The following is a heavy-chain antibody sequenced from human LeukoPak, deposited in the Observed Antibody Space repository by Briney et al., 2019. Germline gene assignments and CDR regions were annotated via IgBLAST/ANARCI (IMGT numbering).Heavy chain of an antibody. CDR1: GASISGSGYY. CDR2: INHSGST. CDR3: AREGYGYKALDAFDI. J-gene: IGHJ3*02. V-gene: IGHV4-39*07. D-gene: IGHD5-24*01. Sequence: SETLSLTCTVSGASISGSGYYWGWIRQPPGKGLEWIGEINHSGSTNYNPSLKSRVTISVDTSKNQFSLKLSSVTAADTAVYYCAREGYGYKALDAFDIWGQGTMVTVSS.